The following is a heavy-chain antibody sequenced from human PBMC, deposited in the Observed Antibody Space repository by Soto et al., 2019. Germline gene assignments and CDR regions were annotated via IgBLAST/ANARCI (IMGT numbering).Heavy chain of an antibody. CDR1: GYTLTNYA. Sequence: QVQLVQSAAEVKKPGASVKVSCKASGYTLTNYAISWVRQAPGQGPEWMGWINTYNGNSNYAQQFQGRDTMTTDTSTNTGYMELKSLTSDDTAVYDCARDCTGGSCFCIYWGQGTLVTVSS. CDR3: ARDCTGGSCFCIY. J-gene: IGHJ4*02. CDR2: INTYNGNS. D-gene: IGHD2-15*01. V-gene: IGHV1-18*01.